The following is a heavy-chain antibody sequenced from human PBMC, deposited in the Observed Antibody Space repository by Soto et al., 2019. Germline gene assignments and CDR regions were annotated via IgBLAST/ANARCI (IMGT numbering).Heavy chain of an antibody. Sequence: EVQLVESGGGLVEPGGSLRLSCAASGFTFSSYEMNWVRQAPGKGLEWVSYIGSDSRTIYYADSVKGRFTISRDNAKKSLYPQLNSLRAEDTAVYDCATNWNEDLDYWGQGTLVTVSS. V-gene: IGHV3-48*03. D-gene: IGHD1-1*01. J-gene: IGHJ4*02. CDR1: GFTFSSYE. CDR2: IGSDSRTI. CDR3: ATNWNEDLDY.